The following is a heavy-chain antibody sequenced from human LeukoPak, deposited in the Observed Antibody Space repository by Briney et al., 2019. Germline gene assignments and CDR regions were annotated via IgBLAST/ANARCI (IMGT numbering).Heavy chain of an antibody. Sequence: SETLSLTCTVSGGSISSSSYYWGWIRQPPGKGLEWIGSIYYSGSTYYNLSLKSRVTISVDTSKNQFSLKLSSVTAADTAVYYCVTRGVRDYWGQGTLVTVSS. J-gene: IGHJ4*02. CDR1: GGSISSSSYY. CDR2: IYYSGST. D-gene: IGHD2-2*01. CDR3: VTRGVRDY. V-gene: IGHV4-39*07.